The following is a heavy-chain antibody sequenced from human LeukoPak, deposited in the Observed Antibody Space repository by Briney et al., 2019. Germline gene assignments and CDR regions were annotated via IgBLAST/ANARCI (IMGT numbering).Heavy chain of an antibody. V-gene: IGHV3-23*01. CDR3: ARTPTPYCGGDCYDFDY. CDR1: GFTFSNYA. CDR2: ISASGGNT. Sequence: PGGSLRLSCAASGFTFSNYAMSWVRQAPGKGLEWVSAISASGGNTYYADSVKGRFTISRDNAKNSLYLQMNSLRAEDTAVYYCARTPTPYCGGDCYDFDYWGQGTLVTVSS. D-gene: IGHD2-21*02. J-gene: IGHJ4*02.